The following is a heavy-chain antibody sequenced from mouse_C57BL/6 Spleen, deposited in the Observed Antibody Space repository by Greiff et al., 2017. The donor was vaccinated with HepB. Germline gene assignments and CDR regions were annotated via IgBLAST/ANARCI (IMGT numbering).Heavy chain of an antibody. CDR2: ILPGSGST. D-gene: IGHD1-1*01. Sequence: QVQLQQSGAELMKPGASVKLSCKATGYTFTGYWIEWVKQRPGHGLEWIGEILPGSGSTNYNEKFKCKATFTADTSSNTAYMQLSSLTTEDSAIYYCARRRPYYGSSYGAMDYWGQGTSVTVSS. V-gene: IGHV1-9*01. CDR1: GYTFTGYW. J-gene: IGHJ4*01. CDR3: ARRRPYYGSSYGAMDY.